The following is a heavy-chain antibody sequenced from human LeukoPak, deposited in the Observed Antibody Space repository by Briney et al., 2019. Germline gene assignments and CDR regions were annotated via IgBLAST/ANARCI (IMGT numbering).Heavy chain of an antibody. CDR2: IYTSGST. CDR3: AREYYYDSSGCYDY. CDR1: GGSISSYY. V-gene: IGHV4-4*07. D-gene: IGHD3-22*01. J-gene: IGHJ4*02. Sequence: SETLSLTCTVSGGSISSYYWSWIRQPAGKGLEWIGGIYTSGSTNYNPSLKSRVTMSVDTSKNQFSLKLSSVTAADTAVYYCAREYYYDSSGCYDYWGQGTLVTVSS.